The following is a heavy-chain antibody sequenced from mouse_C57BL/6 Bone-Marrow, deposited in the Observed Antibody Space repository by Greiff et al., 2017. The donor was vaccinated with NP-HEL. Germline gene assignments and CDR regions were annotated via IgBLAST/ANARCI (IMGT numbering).Heavy chain of an antibody. Sequence: QVQLQQSGPELVKPGASVKISCKVSGYTFTDHTIHWMKQRPEQGLEWIGYIYPRDGSTKYNEKFKGKATLTADKSSSTAYMQLNSLTSEDSAVYFCARRPLDGYYSAWFAYWGQGTLVTVSA. V-gene: IGHV1-78*01. D-gene: IGHD2-3*01. CDR3: ARRPLDGYYSAWFAY. J-gene: IGHJ3*01. CDR1: GYTFTDHT. CDR2: IYPRDGST.